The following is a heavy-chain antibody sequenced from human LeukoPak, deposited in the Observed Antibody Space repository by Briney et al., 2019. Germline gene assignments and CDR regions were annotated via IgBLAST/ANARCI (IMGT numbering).Heavy chain of an antibody. V-gene: IGHV3-30-3*01. CDR2: ISYDGSNK. CDR3: ARVSIGGYDAFDY. Sequence: PGGSLRLSCAASGFTFSSYAMHWVRQAPGKGLEWVAVISYDGSNKYYADSVKGRFTISRDNSKNTLYLQMNSLRAEDTAVYYCARVSIGGYDAFDYWGQGTLVTVSS. J-gene: IGHJ4*02. D-gene: IGHD5-12*01. CDR1: GFTFSSYA.